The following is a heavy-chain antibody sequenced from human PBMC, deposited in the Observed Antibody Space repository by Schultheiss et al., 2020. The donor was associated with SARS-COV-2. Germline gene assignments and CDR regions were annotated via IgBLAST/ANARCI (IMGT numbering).Heavy chain of an antibody. CDR1: GGSVTSASDH. V-gene: IGHV4-61*01. Sequence: SQTLSLTCPVSGGSVTSASDHWSWIRQPPGKGLEWIGEIIHSGSTNYNPSLEGRVTISVDKSKNQFSLKLSSVTAADTAVYYCARGSFRPGSGWYHRNNGMDVWGQGTTVTVSS. CDR2: IIHSGST. CDR3: ARGSFRPGSGWYHRNNGMDV. D-gene: IGHD6-19*01. J-gene: IGHJ6*02.